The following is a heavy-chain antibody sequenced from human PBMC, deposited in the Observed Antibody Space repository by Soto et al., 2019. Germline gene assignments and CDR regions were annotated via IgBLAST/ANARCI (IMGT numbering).Heavy chain of an antibody. CDR2: IYYSGST. V-gene: IGHV4-59*08. CDR1: GGSISSYY. CDR3: ARSQYSSGSHRGVNAYYLDY. Sequence: SETLSLTCTGSGGSISSYYWSWIRQPPGKGLEWIGYIYYSGSTNYNPSLKSRVTISVDTSKNQFSLKLSSVTAADPAVYYCARSQYSSGSHRGVNAYYLDYSDQRTLDTVSS. D-gene: IGHD6-19*01. J-gene: IGHJ4*02.